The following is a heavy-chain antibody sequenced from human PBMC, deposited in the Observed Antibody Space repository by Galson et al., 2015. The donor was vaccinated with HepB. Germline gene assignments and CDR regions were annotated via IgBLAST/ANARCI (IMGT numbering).Heavy chain of an antibody. J-gene: IGHJ4*02. CDR1: GFTFSSYG. D-gene: IGHD3-16*01. CDR2: ISYDGSKR. Sequence: SLRLSCAASGFTFSSYGMHWVRQAPGKGLEWVSIISYDGSKRYYADSVKGRFSISRDNSKNTLYLQMNSLRAEDTAVYYCAKRGGLTGYFDSWGQGTRATVSS. CDR3: AKRGGLTGYFDS. V-gene: IGHV3-30*18.